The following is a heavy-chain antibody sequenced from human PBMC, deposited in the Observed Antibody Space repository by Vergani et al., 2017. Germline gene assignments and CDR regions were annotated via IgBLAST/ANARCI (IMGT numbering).Heavy chain of an antibody. V-gene: IGHV3-30*03. J-gene: IGHJ1*01. CDR1: VFTSSYYG. D-gene: IGHD1-1*01. Sequence: QVHLVESGGGVVQPGRSLRLSCVVSVFTSSYYGMHWVRQAPGKGLEWVAVISYDGTQKYYADSVKGRFTTSRDNSKSSLYLQMNSLRTEDTAVYYCATKSCGTPGCQIGYFREWGQGTLVTVSS. CDR2: ISYDGTQK. CDR3: ATKSCGTPGCQIGYFRE.